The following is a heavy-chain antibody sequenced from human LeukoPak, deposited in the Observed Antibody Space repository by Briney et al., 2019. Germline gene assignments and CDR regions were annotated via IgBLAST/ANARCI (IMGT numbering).Heavy chain of an antibody. CDR2: IYGSVFYSGST. CDR3: ARAQLWFGELLTPGEIDY. Sequence: SETLSLTCTVSDGSISSSSYYWGWIRQPPGKGLEWIGSIYGSVFYSGSTYYNPSLKSRVTISVDTSKNQFSLKLSSVTAADTVVYYCARAQLWFGELLTPGEIDYWGQGTLVTVSS. J-gene: IGHJ4*02. V-gene: IGHV4-39*07. D-gene: IGHD3-10*01. CDR1: DGSISSSSYY.